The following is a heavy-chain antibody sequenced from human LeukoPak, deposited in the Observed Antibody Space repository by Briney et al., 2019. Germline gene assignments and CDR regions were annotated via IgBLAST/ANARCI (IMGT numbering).Heavy chain of an antibody. CDR3: ARGGYCSSTSCYDDAFDI. J-gene: IGHJ3*02. D-gene: IGHD2-2*01. Sequence: ASVKVSCKASGGTFSSYAISWVRQAPGQGLEWMGWISAYNGNTNYAQKLQGRVTMTTDTSTSTAYMELRSLRSDDTAVYYCARGGYCSSTSCYDDAFDIWGQGTMVTVSS. CDR1: GGTFSSYA. V-gene: IGHV1-18*01. CDR2: ISAYNGNT.